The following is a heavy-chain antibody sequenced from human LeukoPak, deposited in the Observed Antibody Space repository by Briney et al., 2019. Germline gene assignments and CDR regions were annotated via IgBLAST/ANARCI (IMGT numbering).Heavy chain of an antibody. D-gene: IGHD6-13*01. J-gene: IGHJ4*02. V-gene: IGHV3-23*01. CDR1: GFTFSSYD. CDR2: LSGSGGST. CDR3: AKYHAATHSYFDC. Sequence: GGSLTLSCPASGFTFSSYDLSWIRQAPGKGLEWVSALSGSGGSTYNPYSVKGRLTLSRDNSKNTLYLQMNRLRAENTAVYYCAKYHAATHSYFDCWGQGTLVT.